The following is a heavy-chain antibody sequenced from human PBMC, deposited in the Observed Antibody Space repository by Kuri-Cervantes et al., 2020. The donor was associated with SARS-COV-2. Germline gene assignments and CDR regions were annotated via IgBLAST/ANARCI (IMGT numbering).Heavy chain of an antibody. D-gene: IGHD6-19*01. J-gene: IGHJ4*02. CDR3: AKEGSSGWYGGD. Sequence: SLKISCEASGFIFSRYGMHWVRQAPGKGLEWVAAIGYDGSRKHYSDSLKGRFTISRDNSQNTVYLQMSTLRDDDTAVYYCAKEGSSGWYGGDWGQGALVTVSS. CDR2: IGYDGSRK. CDR1: GFIFSRYG. V-gene: IGHV3-30*18.